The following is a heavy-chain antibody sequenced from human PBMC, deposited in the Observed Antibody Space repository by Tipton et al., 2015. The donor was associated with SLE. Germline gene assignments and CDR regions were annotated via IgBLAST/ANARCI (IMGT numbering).Heavy chain of an antibody. J-gene: IGHJ4*02. CDR1: GGSISSGSYY. CDR2: IYTRGST. D-gene: IGHD1-1*01. Sequence: TLSLTCTVSGGSISSGSYYWSWIRQPAGRGLEWLGRIYTRGSTNYNPSLKSRVTISIDPSKNQFSLKLSSVTAADTAVYYCATNFPPDRWGQGTLVTVSS. V-gene: IGHV4-61*02. CDR3: ATNFPPDR.